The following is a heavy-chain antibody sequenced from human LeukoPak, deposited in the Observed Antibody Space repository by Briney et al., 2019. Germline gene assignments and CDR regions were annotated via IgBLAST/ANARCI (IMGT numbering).Heavy chain of an antibody. CDR2: IDGSSSNM. CDR1: GFFFSDYC. CDR3: VRAYTRGYSDDFDY. V-gene: IGHV3-11*01. J-gene: IGHJ4*02. D-gene: IGHD3-22*01. Sequence: PGGSLRLSCAASGFFFSDYCMSWMRQAPGKGLEWVSHIDGSSSNMYYADSVKGRFTISRDNAKNSLYLQMNSLRGEDTAVHYCVRAYTRGYSDDFDYWGQGTLVTVSS.